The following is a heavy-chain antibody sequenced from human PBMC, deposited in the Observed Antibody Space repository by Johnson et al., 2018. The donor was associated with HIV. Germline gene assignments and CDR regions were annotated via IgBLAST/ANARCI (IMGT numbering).Heavy chain of an antibody. J-gene: IGHJ3*02. CDR1: GFSFSDYY. V-gene: IGHV3-11*04. Sequence: QVQLVESGGGLVKPGGSLRLSCAASGFSFSDYYMSWIRQTPGKGLEWVSYISSSGTTVYYADSVKGRFSISRDNAKHSLYLQMNSLRAEDTAVYYCARDKGRGAFDIWGQGTMVTVSS. CDR2: ISSSGTTV. CDR3: ARDKGRGAFDI. D-gene: IGHD3-10*01.